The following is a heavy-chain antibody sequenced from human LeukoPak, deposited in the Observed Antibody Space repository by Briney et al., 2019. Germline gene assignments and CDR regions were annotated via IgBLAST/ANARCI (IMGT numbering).Heavy chain of an antibody. D-gene: IGHD3-10*01. Sequence: GGSLRLSCAASGFTFSSYWMHWVRQAPGKGLVWVSRINSDGSSTSYADSVKGRFTISRDNAKNTLYLQMNSLRAEDTAVYYCARDFPTMVRGVIYYGMDVWGQGTTVTVSS. J-gene: IGHJ6*02. CDR2: INSDGSST. CDR3: ARDFPTMVRGVIYYGMDV. CDR1: GFTFSSYW. V-gene: IGHV3-74*01.